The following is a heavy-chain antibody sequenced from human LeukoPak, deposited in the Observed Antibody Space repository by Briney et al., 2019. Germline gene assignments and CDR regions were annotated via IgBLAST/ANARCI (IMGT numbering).Heavy chain of an antibody. D-gene: IGHD3-16*01. Sequence: GGSLRLSCAASGFTFSSYSMNWVRQAPGKGLEWVSSNSSSSSYIYYADSVKGRFTISRDNAKNSLYLQMNSLRAEDTAVYYCARDYVDLFDYWGQGTLVTVSS. V-gene: IGHV3-21*01. CDR3: ARDYVDLFDY. J-gene: IGHJ4*02. CDR1: GFTFSSYS. CDR2: NSSSSSYI.